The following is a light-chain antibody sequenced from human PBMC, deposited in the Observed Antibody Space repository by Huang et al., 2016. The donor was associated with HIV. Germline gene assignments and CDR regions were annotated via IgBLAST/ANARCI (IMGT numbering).Light chain of an antibody. CDR1: QSLLYRSNNKNY. CDR2: GSD. J-gene: IGKJ3*01. Sequence: DIVMTQSPDSLAVSLGERAAINCKSSQSLLYRSNNKNYLAWYQQKPGQSPQLLIYGSDTRESGVPDRLSGSGSRTDFTHTISSLQAADVAVYYCQQYYNTPFTFGPGTKVDIK. CDR3: QQYYNTPFT. V-gene: IGKV4-1*01.